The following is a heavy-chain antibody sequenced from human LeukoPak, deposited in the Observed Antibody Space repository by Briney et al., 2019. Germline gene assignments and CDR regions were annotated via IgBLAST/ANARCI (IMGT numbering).Heavy chain of an antibody. D-gene: IGHD3-22*01. CDR1: GFIFSSYA. V-gene: IGHV3-30*04. J-gene: IGHJ4*02. CDR2: IPYEGSNK. Sequence: GRSLRLSCAASGFIFSSYAMHWVRQAPGKGLEWVAVIPYEGSNKYYADSVKGRFTISRDNSKNTLYLQMNSLRAEDTAVYYCAREGIVVVTPIDYWGQGTLVTVSS. CDR3: AREGIVVVTPIDY.